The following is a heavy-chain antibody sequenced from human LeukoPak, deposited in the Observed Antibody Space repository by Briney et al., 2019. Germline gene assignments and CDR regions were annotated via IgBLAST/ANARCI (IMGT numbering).Heavy chain of an antibody. V-gene: IGHV3-20*04. J-gene: IGHJ4*02. Sequence: GGSLRLSCAASGFTFSRYWMSWARQAPGKGLEWVSGINWNSGSTGYADSVKGRFTISRDNAKNSLYLQMNSLRAEDTAIYYCARDERWIQFNYWGQGTLVTVSS. CDR1: GFTFSRYW. CDR2: INWNSGST. CDR3: ARDERWIQFNY. D-gene: IGHD5-18*01.